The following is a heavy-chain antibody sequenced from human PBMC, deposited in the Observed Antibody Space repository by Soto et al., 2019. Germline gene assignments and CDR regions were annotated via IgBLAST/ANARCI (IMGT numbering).Heavy chain of an antibody. CDR3: ARVFVKSAATPDGFDP. CDR1: GGSISSYY. D-gene: IGHD2-15*01. CDR2: IYYSGST. Sequence: SETLSLSCTVSGGSISSYYWRWIRQPPGKGLEWIGYIYYSGSTNYNPSLKSRVTISVDTSKNQFSLKLSAVTAADTAVYYCARVFVKSAATPDGFDPWGQGTLVTVS. J-gene: IGHJ5*02. V-gene: IGHV4-59*01.